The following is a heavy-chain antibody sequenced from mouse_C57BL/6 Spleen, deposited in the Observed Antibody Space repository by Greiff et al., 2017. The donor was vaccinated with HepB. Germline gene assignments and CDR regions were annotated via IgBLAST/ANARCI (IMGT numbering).Heavy chain of an antibody. CDR3: ARDQDGYGYFDY. J-gene: IGHJ2*01. D-gene: IGHD2-2*01. Sequence: EVKLQESGPGLVKPSQSLSLTCSVTGYSITSGYYWNWIRQFPGNKLEWMGYISYDGTNNYNPYLKNRITITRDPSKNKFFLKLNAVTAEDTATYYCARDQDGYGYFDYWGQGTTLTVSS. V-gene: IGHV3-6*01. CDR1: GYSITSGYY. CDR2: ISYDGTN.